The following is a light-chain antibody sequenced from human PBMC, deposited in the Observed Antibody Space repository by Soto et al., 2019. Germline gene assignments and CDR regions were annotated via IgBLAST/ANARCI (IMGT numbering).Light chain of an antibody. Sequence: QSVLAQPPSASGSPGQSVTISCTGTSSDVGGYNYVSWYQQHPGKAPKLMIYEVSKRPSGVPDRFSGSKSGNTASLTVSGLQAEDDAYYYCSSYAGSNNLVFGGGTKVTVL. CDR1: SSDVGGYNY. J-gene: IGLJ2*01. V-gene: IGLV2-8*01. CDR2: EVS. CDR3: SSYAGSNNLV.